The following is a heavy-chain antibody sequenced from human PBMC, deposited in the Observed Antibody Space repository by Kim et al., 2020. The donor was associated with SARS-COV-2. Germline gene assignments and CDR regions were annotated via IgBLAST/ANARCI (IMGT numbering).Heavy chain of an antibody. Sequence: GGSLRLSCAASGFNFNNFGMHWVRQAPGKGLEWVAIIAYEGSKKYYADSLKGRFTISRDSSKNTLYLQMDSLRPEDTAVYFCAKDTSFFMSTFGGESGGMDVWGQGTTVTVSS. CDR2: IAYEGSKK. J-gene: IGHJ6*02. V-gene: IGHV3-30*18. D-gene: IGHD3-16*01. CDR1: GFNFNNFG. CDR3: AKDTSFFMSTFGGESGGMDV.